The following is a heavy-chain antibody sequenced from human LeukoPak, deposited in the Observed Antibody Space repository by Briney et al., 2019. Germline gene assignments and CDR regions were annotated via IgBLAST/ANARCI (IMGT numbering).Heavy chain of an antibody. Sequence: SVKVSCKASGGSFSSYVISWVRQAPGQGLGWMGGIIPMFGTANYAQKFQGRVTVTADESTSTAYMELSSLRSEDTAVYYCAREPLDSGGNAFDYWGQGTLVTVSS. D-gene: IGHD4-23*01. J-gene: IGHJ4*02. CDR1: GGSFSSYV. CDR2: IIPMFGTA. V-gene: IGHV1-69*01. CDR3: AREPLDSGGNAFDY.